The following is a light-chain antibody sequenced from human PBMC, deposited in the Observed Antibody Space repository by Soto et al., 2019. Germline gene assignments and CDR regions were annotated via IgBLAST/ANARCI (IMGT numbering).Light chain of an antibody. CDR1: SRDVGGYNY. V-gene: IGLV2-8*01. Sequence: QSALNQPPSASGSVGQSVTISCTGTSRDVGGYNYVSWYQQHPGKAPRLIIYEVTRRPPGVPDRFSGSKSVNTAALTVSGLQAEDEADYYCSSHAGSRNILFGGGTKLTVL. CDR3: SSHAGSRNIL. CDR2: EVT. J-gene: IGLJ2*01.